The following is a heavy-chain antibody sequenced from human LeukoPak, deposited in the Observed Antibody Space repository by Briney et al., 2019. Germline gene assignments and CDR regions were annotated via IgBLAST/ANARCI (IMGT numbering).Heavy chain of an antibody. Sequence: GASVKVSCKASGYTFTSYYMHWVRQAPGQGLEWMGWINPNSGGTNYAQKFQGRVTMTRDTSISTAYIELSRLRSDDTAVYYCASRRYFDWFEPFDYWGQGTLVTVSS. J-gene: IGHJ4*02. CDR2: INPNSGGT. CDR3: ASRRYFDWFEPFDY. D-gene: IGHD3-9*01. CDR1: GYTFTSYY. V-gene: IGHV1-2*02.